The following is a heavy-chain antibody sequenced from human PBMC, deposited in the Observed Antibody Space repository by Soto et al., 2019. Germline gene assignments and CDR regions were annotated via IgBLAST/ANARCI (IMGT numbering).Heavy chain of an antibody. CDR3: ARDEFYSSGLDY. Sequence: SVKVSCKASGGTFSSYTISWVRQAPGQGLEWMGRIIPILGIANYAQKFQGRVTITADKSTSTAYMELSSLRSEDTAVYYCARDEFYSSGLDYWGQGTLVTVSS. CDR2: IIPILGIA. D-gene: IGHD6-25*01. CDR1: GGTFSSYT. J-gene: IGHJ4*02. V-gene: IGHV1-69*04.